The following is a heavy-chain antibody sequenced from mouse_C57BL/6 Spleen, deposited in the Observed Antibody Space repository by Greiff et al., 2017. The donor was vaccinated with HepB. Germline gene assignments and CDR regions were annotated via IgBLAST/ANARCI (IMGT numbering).Heavy chain of an antibody. CDR3: ARDFTTVRGMDY. Sequence: VQLQQSGPELVKPGASVKISCKASGYTFTDYYMNWVKQSHGKSLEWIGDINPNNGGTSYNQKFKGKATLTVDKSSSTAYMELRSLTSEDSAVYYCARDFTTVRGMDYWGQGTSVTVSS. J-gene: IGHJ4*01. D-gene: IGHD1-1*01. CDR1: GYTFTDYY. V-gene: IGHV1-26*01. CDR2: INPNNGGT.